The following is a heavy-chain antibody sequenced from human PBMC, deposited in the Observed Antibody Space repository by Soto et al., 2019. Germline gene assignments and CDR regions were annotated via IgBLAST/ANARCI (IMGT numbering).Heavy chain of an antibody. D-gene: IGHD1-26*01. CDR2: INHSGST. Sequence: QVQLQQWGAGLLKPSETLSLTCAVYGGSFSGYYWSWIRQPPGKGLEWIGEINHSGSTNYNPSLKSRVTISVDTSKNQFSLKLSSVTAADTAVYYCARSWPYSGSYYPPERTLLGGNFDYWGQGTLVTVSS. V-gene: IGHV4-34*01. J-gene: IGHJ4*02. CDR1: GGSFSGYY. CDR3: ARSWPYSGSYYPPERTLLGGNFDY.